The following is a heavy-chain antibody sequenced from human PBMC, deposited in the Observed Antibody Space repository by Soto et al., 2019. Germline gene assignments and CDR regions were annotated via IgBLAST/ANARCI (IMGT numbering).Heavy chain of an antibody. CDR2: IKQDGSEK. CDR1: GFTFSSYW. D-gene: IGHD1-26*01. CDR3: AREWELRNDAFDI. Sequence: GGSLRLSCAASGFTFSSYWMSWVRQAPGKGLEWVANIKQDGSEKYYVDSVKGRFTISRDNAKNSLYLQMNSLRAEDTGGYYCAREWELRNDAFDIWGQGTRVTVSS. J-gene: IGHJ3*02. V-gene: IGHV3-7*03.